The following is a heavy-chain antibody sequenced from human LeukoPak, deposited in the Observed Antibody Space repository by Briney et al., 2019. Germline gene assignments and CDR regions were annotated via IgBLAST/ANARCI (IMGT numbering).Heavy chain of an antibody. D-gene: IGHD5-18*01. J-gene: IGHJ4*02. CDR2: IYYSGST. Sequence: SETLSLTCTVSGGSISSSSYYWGWIRQPPGKGLEWTGSIYYSGSTYYNPSLKSRVTISVDTSKNQFSLKLSSVTAADTAVYYCASRSSSEYSYGYREDYWGQGTLVTVSS. V-gene: IGHV4-39*01. CDR3: ASRSSSEYSYGYREDY. CDR1: GGSISSSSYY.